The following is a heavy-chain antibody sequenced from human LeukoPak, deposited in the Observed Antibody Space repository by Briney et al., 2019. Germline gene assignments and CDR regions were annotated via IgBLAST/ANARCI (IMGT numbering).Heavy chain of an antibody. V-gene: IGHV6-1*01. CDR2: TYYRSKWYN. CDR3: ARGQVGTIKNGMDV. D-gene: IGHD1-26*01. CDR1: GDSVSSNTAT. Sequence: SQTLSLTCAISGDSVSSNTATWNWIRQSPSRGLEWLGRTYYRSKWYNDYAVSVKSRITIHPDTSRNQFSLQLNSVTPEDTAVDCCARGQVGTIKNGMDVWGQGTTVTVSS. J-gene: IGHJ6*02.